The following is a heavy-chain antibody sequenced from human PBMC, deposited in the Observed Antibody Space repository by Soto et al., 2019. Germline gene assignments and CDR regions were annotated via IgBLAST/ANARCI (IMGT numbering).Heavy chain of an antibody. D-gene: IGHD3-9*01. CDR1: GYTFTSYG. CDR3: ARVGEEDYDILTGYPNWYFDL. CDR2: ISAYNGNT. Sequence: ASVKVSCKASGYTFTSYGISWVRQAPGQGLEWMGWISAYNGNTNYAQKLQGRVTMTTDTSTSTAYMELRSLRSDDTAVYYCARVGEEDYDILTGYPNWYFDLWVRGTLVTVS. J-gene: IGHJ2*01. V-gene: IGHV1-18*01.